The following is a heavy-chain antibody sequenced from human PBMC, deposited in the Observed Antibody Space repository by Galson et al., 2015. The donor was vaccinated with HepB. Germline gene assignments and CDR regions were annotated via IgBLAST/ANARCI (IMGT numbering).Heavy chain of an antibody. V-gene: IGHV7-4-1*02. CDR1: GYTFTSYA. CDR3: ARDYSIYSSGWSRWFDP. CDR2: INTNTGNP. D-gene: IGHD6-19*01. J-gene: IGHJ5*02. Sequence: SVKVSCKASGYTFTSYAMNWVRQAPGQGLEWMGWINTNTGNPTYAQGFTGRFVFSLDTSVSTAYLQISSLRAEDTAVYYCARDYSIYSSGWSRWFDPWGQGTLVTVSS.